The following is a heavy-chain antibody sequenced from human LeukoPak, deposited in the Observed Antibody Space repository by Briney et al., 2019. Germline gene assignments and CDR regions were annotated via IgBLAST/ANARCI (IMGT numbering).Heavy chain of an antibody. J-gene: IGHJ4*02. CDR1: GGSISSYY. Sequence: LSETLSLTCTVSGGSISSYYWSWIRQPPGKGLEWIGYIYYSGSTNYNPSLKSRVTISVDTSKNQFSLKLSSVTAADTAVYYCARRERSSGWYYFDYWGQGTLVTVSS. CDR2: IYYSGST. D-gene: IGHD6-19*01. CDR3: ARRERSSGWYYFDY. V-gene: IGHV4-59*08.